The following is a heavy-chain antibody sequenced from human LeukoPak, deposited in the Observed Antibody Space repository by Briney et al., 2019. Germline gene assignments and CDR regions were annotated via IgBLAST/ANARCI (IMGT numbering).Heavy chain of an antibody. CDR3: ARDLGADGYNLRGLLDY. V-gene: IGHV3-64*01. CDR1: GFTFSSYA. D-gene: IGHD5-24*01. J-gene: IGHJ4*02. Sequence: GGSLRLSCAASGFTFSSYAMHWVRQAPGKGLEYVSAISSNGGSTYYANSVKGRFTISRDNSKNTLYRQMGSLRAEDMAVYYCARDLGADGYNLRGLLDYWGQGTLVTVSS. CDR2: ISSNGGST.